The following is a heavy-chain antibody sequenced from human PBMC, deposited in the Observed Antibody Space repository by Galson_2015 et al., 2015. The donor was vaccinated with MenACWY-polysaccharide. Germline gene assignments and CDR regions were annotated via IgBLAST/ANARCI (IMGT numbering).Heavy chain of an antibody. CDR1: GFTVSSNY. V-gene: IGHV3-53*01. J-gene: IGHJ4*02. CDR3: ARGLGSSSSKRGLDY. CDR2: IYSSDTT. D-gene: IGHD6-6*01. Sequence: SLRLSCAASGFTVSSNYMNWVRQAPGKGPEWVSVIYSSDTTYYADSVKGRFTISRDNSQNTLYLEVNSLRVEDTAVYYCARGLGSSSSKRGLDYWGQGTLVTVSS.